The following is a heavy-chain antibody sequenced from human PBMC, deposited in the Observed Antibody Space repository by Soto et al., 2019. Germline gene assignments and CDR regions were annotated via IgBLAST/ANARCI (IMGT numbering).Heavy chain of an antibody. J-gene: IGHJ6*02. CDR2: IIPIFGTE. CDR3: ARDRIAGSKYYYGMDV. D-gene: IGHD6-13*01. CDR1: GGTFSSYA. Sequence: QVQLVQSGAEVKKPGSSVRVSCKASGGTFSSYAISWVRQAPGQGLEWMGGIIPIFGTENYAQKFQGRVTITADESTSPAYMEVSSLRSEDTAVYYCARDRIAGSKYYYGMDVWGQGTTVTVSS. V-gene: IGHV1-69*01.